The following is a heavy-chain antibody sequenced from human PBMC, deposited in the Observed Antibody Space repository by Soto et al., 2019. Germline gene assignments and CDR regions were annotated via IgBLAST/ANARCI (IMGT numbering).Heavy chain of an antibody. J-gene: IGHJ4*02. V-gene: IGHV3-23*01. CDR3: TKHLSNGSPDY. CDR1: GFTFSSYA. CDR2: ISGSGDST. D-gene: IGHD2-8*01. Sequence: PGGSLRLSCAASGFTFSSYAMSWVRLAPGKGLEWVSAISGSGDSTYYADSVKGRFTISRDNAKNTLYLQMNSLRAEDTAVFYCTKHLSNGSPDYWGQGTLVTVSS.